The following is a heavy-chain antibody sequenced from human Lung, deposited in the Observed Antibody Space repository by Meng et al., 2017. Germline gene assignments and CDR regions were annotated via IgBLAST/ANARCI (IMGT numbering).Heavy chain of an antibody. J-gene: IGHJ5*02. V-gene: IGHV4-39*01. CDR3: VRSSAWVRTGFDP. CDR1: GGAISTSGYY. D-gene: IGHD6-19*01. Sequence: QAKRQESGPGLGEPSEALSLTCSVYGGAISTSGYYWGWIRQPPGKGLEWIGSIGHSGFTYYTPSLKSRVAVSLDTSKSQFSLMLTSVTAADTAVYYCVRSSAWVRTGFDPWGQGTLVTVSS. CDR2: IGHSGFT.